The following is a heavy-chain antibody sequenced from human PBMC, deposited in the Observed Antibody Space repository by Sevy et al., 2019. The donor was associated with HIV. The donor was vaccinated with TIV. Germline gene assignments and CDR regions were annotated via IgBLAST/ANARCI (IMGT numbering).Heavy chain of an antibody. Sequence: SETLSLTCTVSGGPFSSSSYYWNWIRQPAGRGLEWIGRIYTSWSTNYNPSLKSRVTMSVDTSKNQFSLKLSSVTAADTAVYYCAGRIAVAAFDYWGQGNLVTVSS. J-gene: IGHJ4*02. V-gene: IGHV4-61*02. D-gene: IGHD6-19*01. CDR3: AGRIAVAAFDY. CDR2: IYTSWST. CDR1: GGPFSSSSYY.